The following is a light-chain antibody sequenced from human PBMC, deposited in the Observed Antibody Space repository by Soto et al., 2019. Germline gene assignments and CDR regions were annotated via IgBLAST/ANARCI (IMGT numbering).Light chain of an antibody. CDR3: QQYNNWPPVT. Sequence: EIVMTQSPATLSVSPGERATLSCRASQSVSTNLAWYQQKPGQAPRLLIYGASTRATGIPARFSGSGSGTEFTLTSSSLQSEYFAVYYCQQYNNWPPVTFGHGTKVDIK. CDR2: GAS. CDR1: QSVSTN. V-gene: IGKV3-15*01. J-gene: IGKJ3*01.